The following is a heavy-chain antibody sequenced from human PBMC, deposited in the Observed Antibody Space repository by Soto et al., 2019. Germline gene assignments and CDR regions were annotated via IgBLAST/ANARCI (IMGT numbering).Heavy chain of an antibody. D-gene: IGHD3-10*01. CDR3: GGGPNYYFLDY. CDR1: GGSVSSGVYY. Sequence: SETLSLTCTVSGGSVSSGVYYWSWIRQHPVKGLEWIGYIYYSGSTYYNPSLKSRVTISVDTPQNQFSLRLNSVTAADTAVYYCGGGPNYYFLDYWGQGALVTVSS. V-gene: IGHV4-31*03. J-gene: IGHJ4*02. CDR2: IYYSGST.